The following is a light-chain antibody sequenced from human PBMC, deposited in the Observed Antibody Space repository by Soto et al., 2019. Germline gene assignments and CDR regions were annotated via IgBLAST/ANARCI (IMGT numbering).Light chain of an antibody. J-gene: IGLJ3*02. CDR1: NSNIGNNY. V-gene: IGLV1-51*01. CDR3: ETWDSSLSVVV. Sequence: QSVLTQPPSVSAAPGQKVTISCSGTNSNIGNNYVSWYQQFPETVPKLLIHDNNQRPSGIPDRFSGSKSGTSATLGITGLQTGDEADYYCETWDSSLSVVVFGGGTKVTVL. CDR2: DNN.